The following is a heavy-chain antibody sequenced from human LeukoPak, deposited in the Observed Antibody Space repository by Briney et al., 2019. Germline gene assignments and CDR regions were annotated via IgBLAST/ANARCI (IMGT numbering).Heavy chain of an antibody. V-gene: IGHV3-23*01. Sequence: GGSLRLSCAVSGFTFGRCAMNCVRQAPGKGLEWVSSITGSGGGSFYADSVKGRFTISRDNSKNTLYLHLNSLRAEDTAIYYCGQIGQGYSSSSTTSWGQGTLVTVSS. CDR3: GQIGQGYSSSSTTS. D-gene: IGHD6-13*01. CDR1: GFTFGRCA. CDR2: ITGSGGGS. J-gene: IGHJ5*02.